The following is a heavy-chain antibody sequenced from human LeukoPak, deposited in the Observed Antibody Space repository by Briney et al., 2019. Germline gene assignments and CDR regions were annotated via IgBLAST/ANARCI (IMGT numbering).Heavy chain of an antibody. J-gene: IGHJ6*03. CDR2: VSSSTSYI. CDR1: AFTFSSYS. V-gene: IGHV3-21*01. CDR3: ARDAQHLVDLYYYYDYMDV. Sequence: GGSLRLSCAASAFTFSSYSMNWVRQSPGKGLEWVSSVSSSTSYIYYADSVKGRFTISRDNAKTSLYLQMNSLRAEDMAVYYCARDAQHLVDLYYYYDYMDVWGKGTTVTVSS. D-gene: IGHD6-13*01.